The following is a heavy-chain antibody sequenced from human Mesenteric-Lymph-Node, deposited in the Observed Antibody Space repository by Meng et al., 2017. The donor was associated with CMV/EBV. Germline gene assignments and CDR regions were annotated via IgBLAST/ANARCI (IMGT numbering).Heavy chain of an antibody. CDR1: GFTFSNFW. Sequence: GGSLRLSCAASGFTFSNFWMNWVRQAPGKGLEWVANIKHDGSATYYVDSVKGRFTISRDNAKDSLVLQMNSLRDDDTAVYYCARVDYSGMDVWGQGTTVTVSS. CDR2: IKHDGSAT. CDR3: ARVDYSGMDV. V-gene: IGHV3-7*01. J-gene: IGHJ6*02.